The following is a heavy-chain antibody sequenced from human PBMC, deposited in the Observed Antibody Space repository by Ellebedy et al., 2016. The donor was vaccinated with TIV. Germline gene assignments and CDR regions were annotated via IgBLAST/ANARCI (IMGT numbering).Heavy chain of an antibody. Sequence: SVKVSCXASGGTFSSYAISWVRQAPGQGLEWMGGIIPIFGTANYAQKFQGRVTITADESTSTAYMELSSLRSEDTAVYYCARTLYYDFWSGYSTFDYWGQGTLVTVSS. CDR2: IIPIFGTA. CDR3: ARTLYYDFWSGYSTFDY. CDR1: GGTFSSYA. D-gene: IGHD3-3*01. J-gene: IGHJ4*02. V-gene: IGHV1-69*13.